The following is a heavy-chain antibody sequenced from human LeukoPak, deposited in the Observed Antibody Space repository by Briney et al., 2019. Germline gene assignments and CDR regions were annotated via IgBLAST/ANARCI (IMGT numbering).Heavy chain of an antibody. CDR2: IYHSGST. D-gene: IGHD6-19*01. CDR3: ARDSLAVAGQFDY. V-gene: IGHV4-30-2*01. CDR1: GGSISSGGYS. J-gene: IGHJ4*02. Sequence: SETLSLTCAVSGGSISSGGYSWSWIRQPPGKGLEWIGYIYHSGSTYYNPSLKSRVTISVDRSKNQFSLKLSSVTAADTAVYYCARDSLAVAGQFDYWGQGTLVTVSS.